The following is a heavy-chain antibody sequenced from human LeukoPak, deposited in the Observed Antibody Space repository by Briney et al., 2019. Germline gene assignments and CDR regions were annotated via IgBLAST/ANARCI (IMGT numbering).Heavy chain of an antibody. CDR1: GGSISSGSYY. CDR3: ARSVVVTVILPSEYFDY. D-gene: IGHD2-21*02. J-gene: IGHJ4*02. Sequence: SETLSLTCTVSGGSISSGSYYWSWIRQPARKGLEWIGRIYTSGSTNYNPSLKSRVAISMDTSKNQFSLKLSSVTATDTAVYYCARSVVVTVILPSEYFDYWGQGTLVTVSS. V-gene: IGHV4-61*02. CDR2: IYTSGST.